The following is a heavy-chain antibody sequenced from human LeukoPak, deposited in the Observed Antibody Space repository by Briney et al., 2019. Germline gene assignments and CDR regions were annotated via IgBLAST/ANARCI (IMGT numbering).Heavy chain of an antibody. V-gene: IGHV4-34*01. CDR3: AREGNYYDSSGYVDY. D-gene: IGHD3-22*01. CDR2: INHSGST. Sequence: SETLSLTCAVYGGSFSGYYWSWIRQPPGKGLEWIGEINHSGSTNYNPSLKSRVTISVDTSKNQFSLKLSSVTAPDTAVYYCAREGNYYDSSGYVDYWGQGTLVTVSS. CDR1: GGSFSGYY. J-gene: IGHJ4*02.